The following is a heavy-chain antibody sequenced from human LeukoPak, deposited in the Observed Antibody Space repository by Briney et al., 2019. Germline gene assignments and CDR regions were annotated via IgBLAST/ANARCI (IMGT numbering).Heavy chain of an antibody. J-gene: IGHJ4*02. CDR1: GFTFSSYA. CDR2: ISYDGSNK. CDR3: ARTRGSAWSVMDY. D-gene: IGHD6-19*01. V-gene: IGHV3-30-3*01. Sequence: PGGSLRLSCAASGFTFSSYAMHWVRQAPGKGLEWVAVISYDGSNKYYADSVKGRFTISRDNSKNTLYLQMNSLRTEDTAVYYCARTRGSAWSVMDYWGQGTLVTVSS.